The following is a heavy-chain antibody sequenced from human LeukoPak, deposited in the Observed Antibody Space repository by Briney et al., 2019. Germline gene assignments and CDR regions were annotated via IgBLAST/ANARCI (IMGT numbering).Heavy chain of an antibody. Sequence: GGSLRLSCAASGFTFSSYSMHWVRQAPGKGLEWVAVISYDGSNKYYADSVKGRFTISRDNSKNTLYLQMNSLRAEDTAVYYCAKTNLYCPFDYWGQGTLVTVSS. J-gene: IGHJ4*02. CDR1: GFTFSSYS. CDR3: AKTNLYCPFDY. D-gene: IGHD2-15*01. V-gene: IGHV3-30*18. CDR2: ISYDGSNK.